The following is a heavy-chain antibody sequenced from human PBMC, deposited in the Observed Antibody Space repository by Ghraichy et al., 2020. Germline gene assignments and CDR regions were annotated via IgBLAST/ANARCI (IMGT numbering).Heavy chain of an antibody. CDR2: IWYDGSNK. V-gene: IGHV3-33*08. CDR1: GFTFSSYG. J-gene: IGHJ6*02. CDR3: ARDRYYYGMDV. Sequence: GSLRLSCAASGFTFSSYGMHWVRQAPGKGLEWVAVIWYDGSNKYYADSGKGRFTISRDNSKNTLYLQMNSLRAEDTAVYYCARDRYYYGMDVWGQGTTVTVSS.